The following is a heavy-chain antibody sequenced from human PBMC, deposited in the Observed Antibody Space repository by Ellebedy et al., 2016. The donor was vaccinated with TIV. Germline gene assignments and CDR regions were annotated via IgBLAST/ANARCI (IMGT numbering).Heavy chain of an antibody. CDR3: ARGGLRVWIPYGMDV. J-gene: IGHJ6*02. D-gene: IGHD5-18*01. CDR2: IYTSGST. CDR1: GGSISSYY. V-gene: IGHV4-4*07. Sequence: GSLRLSCTVSGGSISSYYWSWIRQPAGKGLEWIGRIYTSGSTNYNPSLKSRVTMSVDTSKNQFSLKLSSVTAADTAVYYCARGGLRVWIPYGMDVWGQGTTVTVSS.